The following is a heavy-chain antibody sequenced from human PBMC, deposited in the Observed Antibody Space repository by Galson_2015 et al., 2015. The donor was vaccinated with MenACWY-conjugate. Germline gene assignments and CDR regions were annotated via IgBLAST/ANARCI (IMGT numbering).Heavy chain of an antibody. V-gene: IGHV1-69*01. D-gene: IGHD6-13*01. CDR3: ARGASWAAAGPYWYFDL. J-gene: IGHJ2*01. Sequence: SCKASGGTFSSYAISWVRQAPGQGLEWMGGIIPIFGTANYAQKFQGRVTITADESTSTAYMELSSLRSEDTAVYYCARGASWAAAGPYWYFDLWGRGTLVTVSS. CDR2: IIPIFGTA. CDR1: GGTFSSYA.